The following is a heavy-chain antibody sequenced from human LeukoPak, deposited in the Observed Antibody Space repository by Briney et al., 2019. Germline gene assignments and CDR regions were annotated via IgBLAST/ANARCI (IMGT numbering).Heavy chain of an antibody. Sequence: SETLSLTCTVSGDSISRYYWSWIRQPAGKGLEWIGRIYTSGSTNYNPSLKSRVTMSVDTSKNQFSLKLSSVTAADTAVYYCARDKDLLWFGDRGDWFDPWGQGTLVTVSS. CDR1: GDSISRYY. V-gene: IGHV4-4*07. D-gene: IGHD3-10*01. CDR2: IYTSGST. CDR3: ARDKDLLWFGDRGDWFDP. J-gene: IGHJ5*02.